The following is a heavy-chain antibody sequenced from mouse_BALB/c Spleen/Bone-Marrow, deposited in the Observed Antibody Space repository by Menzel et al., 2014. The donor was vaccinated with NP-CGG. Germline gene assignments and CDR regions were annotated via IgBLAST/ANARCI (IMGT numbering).Heavy chain of an antibody. Sequence: VKLVESGPELVKPGASVRMSCKASGYTFTDYVITWVKQRTGQGLEWFGEIYPGSGSTYYNEKFKGKATLTADKSSNTAYMQLGSLTSEDSAVYFCARLDGNYRYAMDYWGQGTSVTVSS. CDR2: IYPGSGST. V-gene: IGHV1-77*01. J-gene: IGHJ4*01. CDR1: GYTFTDYV. CDR3: ARLDGNYRYAMDY. D-gene: IGHD2-1*01.